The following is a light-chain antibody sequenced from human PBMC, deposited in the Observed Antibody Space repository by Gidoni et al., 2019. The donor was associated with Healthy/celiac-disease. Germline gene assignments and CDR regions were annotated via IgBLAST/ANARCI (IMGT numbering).Light chain of an antibody. CDR1: QSVSSN. Sequence: EIVMTQSPATLSVSPGERATLSCRASQSVSSNLAWYQQKPGQAPRLRIYGASTRATGIPARFSGSGSGTEFTLTISSLQSEDFAVYYCQQYNNWPRTFXQXTKVEIK. CDR2: GAS. CDR3: QQYNNWPRT. J-gene: IGKJ1*01. V-gene: IGKV3-15*01.